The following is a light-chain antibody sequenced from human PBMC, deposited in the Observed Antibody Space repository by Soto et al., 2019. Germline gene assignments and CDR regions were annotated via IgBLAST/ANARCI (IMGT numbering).Light chain of an antibody. V-gene: IGKV3-20*01. Sequence: EIVLTQSSSTLSLSTGARATLSCRASQSVRSKVAWYQQKPGQAPRLLIYAASTRATGIPDRFSGSESGTDFTLTISRLEPEDFAVYYCQQYGSSPTFGQGTKVDI. CDR3: QQYGSSPT. J-gene: IGKJ1*01. CDR2: AAS. CDR1: QSVRSK.